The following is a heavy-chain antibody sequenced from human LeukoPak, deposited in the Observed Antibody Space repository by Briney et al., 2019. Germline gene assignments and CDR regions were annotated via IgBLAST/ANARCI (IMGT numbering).Heavy chain of an antibody. V-gene: IGHV3-21*01. Sequence: GGSLRLSCAASGFTFSSYSMNWVRQAPGKGLEWVSSISTTSDYIYYANSLKGRFTISRDNAKDSLYLQMNSLRDEDTAVYYCARAFGLTDYWGQGTLVTVSS. J-gene: IGHJ4*02. D-gene: IGHD3/OR15-3a*01. CDR1: GFTFSSYS. CDR2: ISTTSDYI. CDR3: ARAFGLTDY.